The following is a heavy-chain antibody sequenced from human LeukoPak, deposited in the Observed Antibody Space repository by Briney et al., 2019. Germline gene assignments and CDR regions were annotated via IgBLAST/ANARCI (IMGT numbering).Heavy chain of an antibody. J-gene: IGHJ6*02. CDR2: IGTAGDT. CDR1: GFTFSSYD. D-gene: IGHD6-19*01. V-gene: IGHV3-13*01. CDR3: ARDRKLGSGWTGTRGYYYGMDV. Sequence: PGGSLRLSCAASGFTFSSYDMHWVRQATGKGLEWVSAIGTAGDTYYPGSVKGRFTISRENAKNSLYLQMNSLRAGDTAVYYCARDRKLGSGWTGTRGYYYGMDVWGQGTTVTVSS.